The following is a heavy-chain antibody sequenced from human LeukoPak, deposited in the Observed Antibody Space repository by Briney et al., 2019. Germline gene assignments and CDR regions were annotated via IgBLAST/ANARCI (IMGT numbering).Heavy chain of an antibody. CDR3: AKSRRYHYETSTYYIDAFDI. V-gene: IGHV3-23*01. CDR1: GFTFSSYA. J-gene: IGHJ3*02. CDR2: ISGSGGAT. Sequence: GGSLRLSCAASGFTFSSYAMNWVRQAPGKGLEWVSAISGSGGATYYADSVKGRFTMSRDNSKNTLYLQMNSLRAEDTAVYYCAKSRRYHYETSTYYIDAFDIWGQGTMVTVSS. D-gene: IGHD3-22*01.